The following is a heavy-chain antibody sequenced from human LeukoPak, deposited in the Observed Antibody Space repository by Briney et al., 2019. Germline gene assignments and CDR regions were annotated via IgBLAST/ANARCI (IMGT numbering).Heavy chain of an antibody. CDR1: AASISSGGYY. CDR2: IYFSGST. J-gene: IGHJ5*02. CDR3: AREERRDYGETNWFDP. V-gene: IGHV4-31*03. D-gene: IGHD4-17*01. Sequence: PSQTLSLTCTVSAASISSGGYYWSWIRQHPGKGLEWIGYIYFSGSTFYNPSLKSRVTISVDTSKNQFSLKLSSVTAADTAVYYCAREERRDYGETNWFDPWGQGALVSV.